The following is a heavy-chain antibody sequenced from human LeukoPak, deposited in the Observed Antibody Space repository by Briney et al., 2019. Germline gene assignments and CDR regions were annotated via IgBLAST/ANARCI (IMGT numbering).Heavy chain of an antibody. CDR3: ASTSVYYYYYYGMDV. CDR1: GFTVSSNY. V-gene: IGHV3-53*01. CDR2: IYSGGST. J-gene: IGHJ6*02. Sequence: PGGSLSLSCAASGFTVSSNYMSWVRQAPGKGLEWVSVIYSGGSTYYADSVKGRFTISRDNSKNTLYLQMNSLRAEDTAVYYCASTSVYYYYYYGMDVWGQGTTVTVSS. D-gene: IGHD2-2*01.